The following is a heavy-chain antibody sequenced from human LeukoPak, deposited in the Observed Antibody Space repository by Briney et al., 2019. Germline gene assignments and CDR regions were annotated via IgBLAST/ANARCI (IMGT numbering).Heavy chain of an antibody. CDR2: IYHSGIT. Sequence: PSETLSLTCTVSGGSISSGDFYWSWIRQPPERGLENIGYIYHSGITFYNPSLRSRVTVSIDTSKNQFSLKLSSVTAADTAVYYCARDRSTVDYYGLDVWGQGTTVIVSS. J-gene: IGHJ6*02. CDR3: ARDRSTVDYYGLDV. V-gene: IGHV4-30-4*01. CDR1: GGSISSGDFY. D-gene: IGHD4-11*01.